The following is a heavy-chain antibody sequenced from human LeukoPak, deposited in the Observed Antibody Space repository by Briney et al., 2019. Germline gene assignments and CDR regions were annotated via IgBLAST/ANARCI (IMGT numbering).Heavy chain of an antibody. CDR2: INFGDSET. D-gene: IGHD1-26*01. CDR3: ATRPYAGSPNWYDP. CDR1: GHSFTNHW. Sequence: GESLKISCKASGHSFTNHWIGWVRQMPGIGLEWVGIINFGDSETLYSPSFQGQVAISLDKSISTTYLQWRSLKASDTATYYCATRPYAGSPNWYDPWGQGTLVTVSS. J-gene: IGHJ5*02. V-gene: IGHV5-51*01.